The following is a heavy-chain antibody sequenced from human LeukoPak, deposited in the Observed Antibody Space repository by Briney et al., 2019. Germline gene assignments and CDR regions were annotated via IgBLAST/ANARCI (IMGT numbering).Heavy chain of an antibody. CDR3: ARGVVVLVAARCCCWFDP. Sequence: GASVKVSCKASGYTFTSYGISWVRQAPGQGLEWMGWISAYNGNTNYAQKLQGRVTMTTDTSTSTAYMELRSLGSDDTAVYYCARGVVVLVAARCCCWFDPWGQGTLVTVSS. J-gene: IGHJ5*02. V-gene: IGHV1-18*01. D-gene: IGHD2-15*01. CDR1: GYTFTSYG. CDR2: ISAYNGNT.